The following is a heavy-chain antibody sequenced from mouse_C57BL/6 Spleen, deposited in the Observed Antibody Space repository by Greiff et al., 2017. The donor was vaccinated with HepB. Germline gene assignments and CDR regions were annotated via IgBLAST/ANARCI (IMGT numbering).Heavy chain of an antibody. CDR3: ATAQATWWFAY. V-gene: IGHV1-74*01. Sequence: VKLQQPGAELVKPGASVKVSCKASGYTFTSYWMHWVKQRPGQGLEWIGRIHPSDSDTNYNQKFKGKATLTVDKSSSTAYMQLSSLTSEDSAVYYCATAQATWWFAYWGQGTLVTVSA. J-gene: IGHJ3*01. CDR2: IHPSDSDT. D-gene: IGHD3-2*02. CDR1: GYTFTSYW.